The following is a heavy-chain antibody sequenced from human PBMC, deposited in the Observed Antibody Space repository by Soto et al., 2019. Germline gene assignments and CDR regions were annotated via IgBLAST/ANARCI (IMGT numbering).Heavy chain of an antibody. V-gene: IGHV5-51*01. CDR1: GYSFTTYW. CDR2: IYPGDSDT. J-gene: IGHJ4*01. CDR3: ARHSTSAPKDY. Sequence: GESLKISCKGSGYSFTTYWIAWVRQMPGKGLEWVGIIYPGDSDTRYSPSFEGHVTISVDKSISTAFLQWNSLRASDNAIYYCARHSTSAPKDYWGQGTLVTVSS. D-gene: IGHD3-10*01.